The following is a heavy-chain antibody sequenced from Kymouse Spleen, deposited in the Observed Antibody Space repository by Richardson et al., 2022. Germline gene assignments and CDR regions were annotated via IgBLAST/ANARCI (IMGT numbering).Heavy chain of an antibody. Sequence: QVQLVESGGGVVQPGRSLRLSCAASGFTFSSYGMHWVRQAPGKGLEWVAVIWYDGSNKYYADSVKGRFTISRDNSKNTLYLQMNSLRAEDTAVYYCARDGGSGSYSLYGYWGQGTLVTVSS. CDR3: ARDGGSGSYSLYGY. D-gene: IGHD3-10*01. J-gene: IGHJ4*02. CDR2: IWYDGSNK. V-gene: IGHV3-33*01. CDR1: GFTFSSYG.